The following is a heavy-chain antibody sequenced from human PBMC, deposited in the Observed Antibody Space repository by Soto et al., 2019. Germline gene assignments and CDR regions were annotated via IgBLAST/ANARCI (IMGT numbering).Heavy chain of an antibody. CDR1: GGSISSYY. Sequence: SETLSLTCTVSGGSISSYYWSWIRQPPGKGLEWIGYIYYSGSTNYNPSLKSRVTISVDTSKNQFSLKLSSVTAADTAVYYCARSIQLWSYSYYGMDVWGQGTTVTVSS. J-gene: IGHJ6*02. CDR3: ARSIQLWSYSYYGMDV. D-gene: IGHD5-18*01. V-gene: IGHV4-59*01. CDR2: IYYSGST.